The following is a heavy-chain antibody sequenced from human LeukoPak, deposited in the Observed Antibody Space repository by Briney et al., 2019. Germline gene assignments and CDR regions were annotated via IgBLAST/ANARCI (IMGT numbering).Heavy chain of an antibody. CDR1: GGSISSSNW. Sequence: SQTLSLTCAVSGGSISSSNWWSWVRQPPGKGLEWIGEVYHTGSSNYNPSLKSRVTISVDKPKSQFSLKLSSVTAADTAVYYCARGGTTVAGTFWFDPWGQGTLVTVSS. D-gene: IGHD6-19*01. CDR2: VYHTGSS. CDR3: ARGGTTVAGTFWFDP. V-gene: IGHV4-4*02. J-gene: IGHJ5*02.